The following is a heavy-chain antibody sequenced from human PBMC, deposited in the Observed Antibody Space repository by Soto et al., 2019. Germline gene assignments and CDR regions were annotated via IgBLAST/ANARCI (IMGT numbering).Heavy chain of an antibody. CDR1: GFTFSSYA. V-gene: IGHV3-23*01. CDR2: ISGSGGST. J-gene: IGHJ6*02. CDR3: AKGLYGYYYYGTDV. Sequence: PGGSLRLSCAASGFTFSSYAMSWVRQAPGKGLEWVSAISGSGGSTYYADSVKGRFTISRDNSKNTLYLQMNSLRAEDTAVYYCAKGLYGYYYYGTDVWGQGTTVTVSS. D-gene: IGHD2-8*01.